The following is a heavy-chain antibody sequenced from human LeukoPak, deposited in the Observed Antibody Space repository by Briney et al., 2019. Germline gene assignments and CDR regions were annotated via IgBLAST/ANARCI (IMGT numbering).Heavy chain of an antibody. CDR2: IYYSVIP. V-gene: IGHV4-39*07. Sequence: SSETLSLTCTVSGGSISSSSYYWGWIRHPPGKGLAWIGSIYYSVIPYYNHPLKRRVTISVDTSRHEFSLKLSSVTAGDTAVYYCARERVLGFGESPRHAFDIWGEGTMVTVSS. J-gene: IGHJ3*02. D-gene: IGHD3-10*01. CDR1: GGSISSSSYY. CDR3: ARERVLGFGESPRHAFDI.